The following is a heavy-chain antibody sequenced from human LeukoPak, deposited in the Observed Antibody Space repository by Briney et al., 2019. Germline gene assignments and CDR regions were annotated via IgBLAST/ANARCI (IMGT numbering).Heavy chain of an antibody. CDR1: GGSISSYY. CDR2: IYYSGST. V-gene: IGHV4-59*01. Sequence: PSETLSLTCTVSGGSISSYYWSWIRQPPGKGLEWIGYIYYSGSTNYNPSPKSRVTISVDTSKNQFSLKLSSVTAADTAVYYCARGSSSWYPTYPPSNWFDPWGQGTLVTVSS. CDR3: ARGSSSWYPTYPPSNWFDP. J-gene: IGHJ5*02. D-gene: IGHD6-13*01.